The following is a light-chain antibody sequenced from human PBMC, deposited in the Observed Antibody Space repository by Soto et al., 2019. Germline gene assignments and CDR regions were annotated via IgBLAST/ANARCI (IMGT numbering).Light chain of an antibody. CDR2: DAS. Sequence: EIVMTQSPATLSPSPGKKAPPSGRASQTVPPTLAWYQQKPGQAPRLLIYDASTMATGIPARFSGSGSGTEFTLTISSLQSEDFAVYYCQQYNNWPPYTFGQGTKLEIK. CDR3: QQYNNWPPYT. J-gene: IGKJ2*01. V-gene: IGKV3-15*01. CDR1: QTVPPT.